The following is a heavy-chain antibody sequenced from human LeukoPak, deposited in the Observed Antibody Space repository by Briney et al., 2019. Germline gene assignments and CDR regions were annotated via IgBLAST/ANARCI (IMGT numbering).Heavy chain of an antibody. CDR3: ARVTQGSSWPYYFDY. CDR2: IVPILGTA. Sequence: SVKVSCKASGGTFSTYAISWVRQAPGQGLEWVGRIVPILGTANYAQNFQGRVTITADRSTTTAYMELSSLRSEDTAVYYCARVTQGSSWPYYFDYWGQGTLVTVSS. J-gene: IGHJ4*02. CDR1: GGTFSTYA. V-gene: IGHV1-69*04. D-gene: IGHD6-13*01.